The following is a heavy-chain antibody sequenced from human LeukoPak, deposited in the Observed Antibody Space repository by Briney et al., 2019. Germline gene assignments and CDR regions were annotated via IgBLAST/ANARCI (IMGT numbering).Heavy chain of an antibody. CDR2: LYYSGST. D-gene: IGHD2-2*01. Sequence: KSSETLSLTCTVSGDSFRSSTYYWGWIRQPPGRGLEWIGSLYYSGSTYYNPSLKSRVTISVDTSKNQFSLKLSSVTAADTAVYCCVRVGVGRHVFDYWGQGTLVTVSS. J-gene: IGHJ4*02. V-gene: IGHV4-39*07. CDR3: VRVGVGRHVFDY. CDR1: GDSFRSSTYY.